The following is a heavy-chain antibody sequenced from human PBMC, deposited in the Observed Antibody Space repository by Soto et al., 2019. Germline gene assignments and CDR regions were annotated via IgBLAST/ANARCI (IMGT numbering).Heavy chain of an antibody. CDR2: IWYDGSNK. V-gene: IGHV3-33*01. J-gene: IGHJ6*02. D-gene: IGHD1-26*01. CDR1: GFTFSSYG. Sequence: QVQLVESGGGVVQPGRSLRLSCAASGFTFSSYGMHWVRQAPGKGLEWVAVIWYDGSNKYYADSVKGRFTISRDNSKNTLYLQMNSLRAEDTAVYYCARLSGSYYGMDVWGQGTTVTVSS. CDR3: ARLSGSYYGMDV.